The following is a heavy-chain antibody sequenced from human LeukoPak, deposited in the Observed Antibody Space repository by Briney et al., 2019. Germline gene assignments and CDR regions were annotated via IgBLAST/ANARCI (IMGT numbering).Heavy chain of an antibody. CDR3: ATGTVYYYDSSGYYNDY. V-gene: IGHV5-51*01. J-gene: IGHJ4*02. Sequence: GESLKISCKGSGYRFTSYWIGWVRQMPGKGLEWMGIIYPGDSDTKYSPSFQGQVTISVDKSSSTAYLQWSSLKASDTAMYDCATGTVYYYDSSGYYNDYWGQGTLVTVSS. CDR1: GYRFTSYW. CDR2: IYPGDSDT. D-gene: IGHD3-22*01.